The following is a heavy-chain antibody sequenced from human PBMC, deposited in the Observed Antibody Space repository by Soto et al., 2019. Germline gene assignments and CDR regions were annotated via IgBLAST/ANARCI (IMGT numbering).Heavy chain of an antibody. Sequence: ASVKVSCKASGYTFTSYYMHWVRQAPGQGLEWMGIINPSGGSTTYAQKFQGRVTITRDTSTSTVYMELSSLRSEDTAVYYCARGNIVAIFGMDVWGQGTTVTVSS. CDR3: ARGNIVAIFGMDV. J-gene: IGHJ6*02. V-gene: IGHV1-46*01. CDR1: GYTFTSYY. CDR2: INPSGGST. D-gene: IGHD5-12*01.